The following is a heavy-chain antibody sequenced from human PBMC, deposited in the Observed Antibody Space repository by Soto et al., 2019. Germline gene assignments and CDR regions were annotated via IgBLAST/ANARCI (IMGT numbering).Heavy chain of an antibody. CDR2: ISYGVSNK. CDR3: AKDMVVAAHLYYDYGMDV. D-gene: IGHD2-15*01. J-gene: IGHJ6*02. CDR1: GFSVSSYC. V-gene: IGHV3-30*18. Sequence: XGCLGLSCEASGFSVSSYCGHGVRQAPGKGLEWVAVISYGVSNKYYADSVKGRFTTSRDNSKNTLYLQMNSLRAEDTAVYYCAKDMVVAAHLYYDYGMDVWAQGTTVTVSS.